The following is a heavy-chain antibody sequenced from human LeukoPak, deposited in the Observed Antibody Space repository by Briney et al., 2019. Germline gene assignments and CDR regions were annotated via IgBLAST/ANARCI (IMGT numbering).Heavy chain of an antibody. CDR3: ARAGWYGGNSFDY. V-gene: IGHV1-2*06. CDR2: INPNSGGT. D-gene: IGHD2-15*01. J-gene: IGHJ4*02. CDR1: GYTFTGYY. Sequence: ASVKVSCKASGYTFTGYYMHWVRQAPGQGLEWMGRINPNSGGTNYAQKFQGRVTMTRDTSISTAYMELSRLRSDDTAVYYCARAGWYGGNSFDYWSQGTLVTVSS.